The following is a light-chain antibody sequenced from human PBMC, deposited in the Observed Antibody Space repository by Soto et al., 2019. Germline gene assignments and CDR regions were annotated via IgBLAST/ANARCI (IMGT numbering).Light chain of an antibody. CDR1: SSDVGDYNY. CDR2: EVS. V-gene: IGLV2-14*01. CDR3: SSYTTRRTLM. J-gene: IGLJ3*02. Sequence: QSALTQPASVSGSPGQSITISCTGVSSDVGDYNYVSWYQQHPGKAPKLMIYEVSNRPSGVSNRFSGSKSGNTASLTISGLQAEDEADYDCSSYTTRRTLMFGGVTKVTVL.